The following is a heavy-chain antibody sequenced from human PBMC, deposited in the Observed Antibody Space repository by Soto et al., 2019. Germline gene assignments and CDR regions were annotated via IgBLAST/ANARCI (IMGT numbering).Heavy chain of an antibody. CDR1: GYTMTIHR. V-gene: IGHV1-18*01. D-gene: IGHD5-12*01. Sequence: ASVKGSCKTSGYTMTIHRISWVRQAHGQGLEWMGWISTNNGKTKYVEKLQGRVTMTTDTSTTTGYMELRSLRYDDTAIYYCARDQRGYDNYFDYWGQGSLVTVSS. J-gene: IGHJ4*02. CDR2: ISTNNGKT. CDR3: ARDQRGYDNYFDY.